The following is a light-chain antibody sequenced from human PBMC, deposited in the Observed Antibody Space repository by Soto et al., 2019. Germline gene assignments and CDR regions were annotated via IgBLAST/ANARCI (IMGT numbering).Light chain of an antibody. CDR1: QGISSY. Sequence: ILLTQSPSSLSASVGDRVTITCRASQGISSYLAWYQQKPGTAPKLLIYKASRLESGVPSRFSGSGSETEFTLTISGLQPGDSATYYCQQYNSYSPTFGQGTKVDIK. CDR3: QQYNSYSPT. CDR2: KAS. V-gene: IGKV1-5*03. J-gene: IGKJ1*01.